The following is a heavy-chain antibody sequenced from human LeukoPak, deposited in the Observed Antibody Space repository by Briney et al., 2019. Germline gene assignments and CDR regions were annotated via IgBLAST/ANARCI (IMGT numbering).Heavy chain of an antibody. CDR1: GYSISSGYY. CDR2: IYHSGST. Sequence: SETLSLTCTVSGYSISSGYYWGWIRQPPGKGLEWIGSIYHSGSTYYNPSLKSRVTISVDTSKNQFSLKLSSVTAADTAVYYCARVLDGDYSGYFDYWGQGTLVTVSS. D-gene: IGHD4-17*01. CDR3: ARVLDGDYSGYFDY. V-gene: IGHV4-38-2*02. J-gene: IGHJ4*02.